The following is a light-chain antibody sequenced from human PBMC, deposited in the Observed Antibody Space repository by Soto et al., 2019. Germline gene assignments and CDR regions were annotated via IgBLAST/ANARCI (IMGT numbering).Light chain of an antibody. Sequence: QSVLTQPPSASGTPGQRVTISCSGSSSNIGGNTVNWYQQLPPTAPTLLIYSNNHRPSGVPARFSGSKSGTSASLAISGLQSEEEADYYCAPSDDSLNGGVFGGGTKLTVL. CDR2: SNN. CDR1: SSNIGGNT. J-gene: IGLJ3*02. CDR3: APSDDSLNGGV. V-gene: IGLV1-44*01.